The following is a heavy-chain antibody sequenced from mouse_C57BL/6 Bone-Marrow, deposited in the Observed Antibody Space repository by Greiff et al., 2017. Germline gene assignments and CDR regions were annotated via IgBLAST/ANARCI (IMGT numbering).Heavy chain of an antibody. CDR3: ARLRREYYFDY. CDR1: GFTFSDYG. J-gene: IGHJ2*01. CDR2: ISSGSSTI. V-gene: IGHV5-17*01. D-gene: IGHD2-4*01. Sequence: DVMLVESGGGLVKPGGSLKLSCAASGFTFSDYGMHWVRQAPEKGLEWVAYISSGSSTIYYADTVKGRFTISRDNAKNTLFLQMTSLRSEDTAMYYCARLRREYYFDYWGQGTTLTVSS.